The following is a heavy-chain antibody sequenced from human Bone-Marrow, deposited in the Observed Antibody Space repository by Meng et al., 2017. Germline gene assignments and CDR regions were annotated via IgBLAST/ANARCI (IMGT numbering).Heavy chain of an antibody. D-gene: IGHD3-22*01. J-gene: IGHJ5*02. V-gene: IGHV4-31*03. CDR3: ASTYYYDSTGPNWFGP. CDR1: GGSISRGGYY. CDR2: VYYSGTT. Sequence: QVQLQESGPGLVKPSQTLSLTCTVSGGSISRGGYYWSWIRQHPGKGLEWIGYVYYSGTTDYNPSLKSRVTISADTSKNQFSLKLSAVTAADTAVYYCASTYYYDSTGPNWFGPWGQGTLVTVSS.